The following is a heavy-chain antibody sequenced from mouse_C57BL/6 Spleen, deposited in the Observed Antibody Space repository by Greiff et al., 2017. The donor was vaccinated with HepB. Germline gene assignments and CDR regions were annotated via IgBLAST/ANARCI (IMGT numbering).Heavy chain of an antibody. D-gene: IGHD1-1*01. V-gene: IGHV1-15*01. CDR3: TREDYYGSSYLDY. J-gene: IGHJ2*01. CDR1: GYTFTDYE. Sequence: QVQLKQSGAELVRPGASVTLSCKASGYTFTDYEMHWVKQTPVHGLEWIGAIDPETGGTAYNQKFKGKARLTADKSSSTAYMELRSLTSEDSAVYYCTREDYYGSSYLDYWGQGTTLTVSS. CDR2: IDPETGGT.